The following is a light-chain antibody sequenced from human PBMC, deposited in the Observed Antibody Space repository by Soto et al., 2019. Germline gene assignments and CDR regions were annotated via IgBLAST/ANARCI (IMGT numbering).Light chain of an antibody. J-gene: IGKJ1*01. Sequence: DIQMTQSPSTLSASIGDRVTITCRTSQSVDSWLAWYQQKPGKAPKLLIYKAASLQTGDPSRFSGSGSGTAFTLTISSLQPGDFGTYYGQQFHDYSRMFRQGTKEEIK. CDR3: QQFHDYSRM. V-gene: IGKV1-5*03. CDR2: KAA. CDR1: QSVDSW.